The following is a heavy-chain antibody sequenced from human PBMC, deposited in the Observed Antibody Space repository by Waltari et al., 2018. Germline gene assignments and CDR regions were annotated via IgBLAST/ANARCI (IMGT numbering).Heavy chain of an antibody. V-gene: IGHV4-34*01. J-gene: IGHJ4*02. D-gene: IGHD2-2*01. Sequence: QVQLQQWGAGLLKPSETLSLTCAVYGGSFSGYYWSWIRQPPGKGLEWIGDINHSGSTNYNPSLKSRVTISVDTSKNQFSLKLSSVTAADTAVYYCARIDCSSTSCFFDYWGQGTLVTVSS. CDR2: INHSGST. CDR1: GGSFSGYY. CDR3: ARIDCSSTSCFFDY.